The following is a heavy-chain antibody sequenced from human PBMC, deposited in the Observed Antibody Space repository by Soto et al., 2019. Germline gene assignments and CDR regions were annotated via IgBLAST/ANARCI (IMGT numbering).Heavy chain of an antibody. CDR3: ARDGITCGPASVIYFDL. J-gene: IGHJ4*02. V-gene: IGHV1-3*01. D-gene: IGHD2-2*01. CDR2: IHAGNGST. CDR1: GYTFNIFA. Sequence: QVHLVQSGAEVKKPGASVKVSCQASGYTFNIFAMHWVRQAPGQRLEWMGWIHAGNGSTKYSQKFQGRITITRDSSAFTAYLELRSLRSEDRGGYYWARDGITCGPASVIYFDLWGQGTLVADS.